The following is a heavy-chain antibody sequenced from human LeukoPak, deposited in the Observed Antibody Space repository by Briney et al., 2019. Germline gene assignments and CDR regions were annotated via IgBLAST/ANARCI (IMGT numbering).Heavy chain of an antibody. D-gene: IGHD1-26*01. CDR2: VNPKSGDT. V-gene: IGHV1-2*02. J-gene: IGHJ4*01. CDR1: GYPFTNFY. CDR3: ARDGVLVGSTVLNY. Sequence: ASVKVSCKPSGYPFTNFYIHWVRQAPGQGLEWMGWVNPKSGDTKYAQKFQDRISLTRDTSISTAYMEVNRLTSDDSAVYYCARDGVLVGSTVLNYWGQGTLVTVAS.